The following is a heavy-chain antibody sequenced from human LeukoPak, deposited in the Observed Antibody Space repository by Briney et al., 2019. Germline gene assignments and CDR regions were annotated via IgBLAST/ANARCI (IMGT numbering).Heavy chain of an antibody. CDR3: ARAGYSSGWYEDY. V-gene: IGHV4-59*01. Sequence: SETLSLTCTVSGGSISSYYWSWIRQPPGKGLEWIGYIYYSGSTNYNPSLKSRVTISVDTSKNQFSLKLSSVTAADTAVYYCARAGYSSGWYEDYWGQGTLVTVSS. CDR1: GGSISSYY. D-gene: IGHD6-19*01. J-gene: IGHJ4*02. CDR2: IYYSGST.